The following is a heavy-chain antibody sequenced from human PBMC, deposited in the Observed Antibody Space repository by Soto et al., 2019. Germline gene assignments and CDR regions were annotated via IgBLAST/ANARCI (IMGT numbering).Heavy chain of an antibody. CDR3: ARFSAALRAFDI. V-gene: IGHV1-8*01. J-gene: IGHJ3*02. CDR2: MNPNSGNT. D-gene: IGHD3-10*01. Sequence: GASVKVSCKASGYTFTSYDINWVRQATGQGLEWMGWMNPNSGNTGYAQKFQGRVTMTRNTSISTAYMELSSLRSEDTAVYYCARFSAALRAFDIWGQGKMVTVSS. CDR1: GYTFTSYD.